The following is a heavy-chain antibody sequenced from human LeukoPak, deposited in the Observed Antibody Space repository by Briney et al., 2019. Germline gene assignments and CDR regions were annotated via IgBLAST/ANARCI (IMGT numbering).Heavy chain of an antibody. CDR1: GFTFSSYA. CDR2: ISSNGGST. Sequence: GGSLRLSCSASGFTFSSYAMHWVRQAPGKGLEYVSAISSNGGSTYYADSVKGRFTISRDNSKNTLYLQMNSLRAEDTAVYYCAREGDGSCFDYWGQGTLVTVSS. V-gene: IGHV3-64*04. D-gene: IGHD2-15*01. J-gene: IGHJ4*02. CDR3: AREGDGSCFDY.